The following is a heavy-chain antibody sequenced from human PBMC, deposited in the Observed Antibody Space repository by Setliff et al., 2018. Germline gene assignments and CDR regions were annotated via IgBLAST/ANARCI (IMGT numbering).Heavy chain of an antibody. CDR3: ALGYYSQYRSYFDD. J-gene: IGHJ4*02. CDR1: GFTFSSYA. CDR2: VSGGGDTT. Sequence: GESLKISCAASGFTFSSYAMSWVRQAPGKGLNWVSAVSGGGDTTFYAASVKGRFTISRDNRKNLLFLQMDSLRGEDTALYYCALGYYSQYRSYFDDWGPGTQVTVSS. V-gene: IGHV3-23*01. D-gene: IGHD3-10*01.